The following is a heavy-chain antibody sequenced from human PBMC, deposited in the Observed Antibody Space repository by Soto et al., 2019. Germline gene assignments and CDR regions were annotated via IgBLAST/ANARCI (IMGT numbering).Heavy chain of an antibody. J-gene: IGHJ4*02. CDR1: GFSLMTDGVG. Sequence: QITLKESGPTLVKPTQTLTLTCTVSGFSLMTDGVGVGWFRQPPGKALEWLALIYRDDDKRYRPSLNSRVTATRDNNHNQVVLTMTSMDPVDTATYYCAHTVARGAYWETFNYWGQGTLVTVSS. V-gene: IGHV2-5*02. CDR3: AHTVARGAYWETFNY. CDR2: IYRDDDK. D-gene: IGHD1-26*01.